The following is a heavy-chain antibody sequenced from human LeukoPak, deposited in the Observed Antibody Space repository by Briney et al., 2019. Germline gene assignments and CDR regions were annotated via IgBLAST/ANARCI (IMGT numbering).Heavy chain of an antibody. Sequence: NTSETLSLTCTVSGGSISSYYWSWIRQPPGKGLEWIGYIYYSGSTNYNPSLKSRVTISVDTSKNQFSLKLSSVTAADTAVYYCASGPPRGWIQYSQHWGQGTLVTVSS. V-gene: IGHV4-59*08. J-gene: IGHJ1*01. CDR1: GGSISSYY. CDR3: ASGPPRGWIQYSQH. CDR2: IYYSGST. D-gene: IGHD6-19*01.